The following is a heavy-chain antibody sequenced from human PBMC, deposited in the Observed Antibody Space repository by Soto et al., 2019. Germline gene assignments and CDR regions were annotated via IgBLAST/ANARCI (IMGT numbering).Heavy chain of an antibody. CDR3: ARLYYYDSSGTY. V-gene: IGHV3-48*03. CDR2: ISSSGSTI. J-gene: IGHJ4*02. CDR1: GFTFSSYE. D-gene: IGHD3-22*01. Sequence: PGGSLRLSCAASGFTFSSYEMNWVRQAPGKGLEWVSYISSSGSTIYYADSVKGRFTISRDNAKNSLYLQMNSLRAEDTAVYYCARLYYYDSSGTYWGQGTLVTVPQ.